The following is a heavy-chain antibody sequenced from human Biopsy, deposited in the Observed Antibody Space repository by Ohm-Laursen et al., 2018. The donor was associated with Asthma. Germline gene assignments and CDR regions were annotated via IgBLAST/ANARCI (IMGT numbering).Heavy chain of an antibody. CDR2: IMTVFGTT. D-gene: IGHD3-22*01. CDR1: GGTFSNFA. CDR3: ARSYDTDSYPVLVLDY. Sequence: SSVKVSCKAPGGTFSNFAISWVRQAPGQGLEWLGGIMTVFGTTNYAQKFQGRVTITADESTSTAYMEVTSLRSEDTAIYYCARSYDTDSYPVLVLDYWGQGTLVTVSS. V-gene: IGHV1-69*01. J-gene: IGHJ4*02.